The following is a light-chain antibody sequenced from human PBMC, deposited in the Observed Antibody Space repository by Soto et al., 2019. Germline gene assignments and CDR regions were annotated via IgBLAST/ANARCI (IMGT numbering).Light chain of an antibody. CDR2: DDM. J-gene: IGLJ1*01. Sequence: SYELTQPQSVTVAPGHRARKICGGTTAGSKSVHWYRQKPGQAPVLVVXDDMDRPSGSPERFFGSSSEDTATLTISRVEAGDEADYYCQVWDSSSDHPYVFGTGTKVTVL. CDR3: QVWDSSSDHPYV. CDR1: TAGSKS. V-gene: IGLV3-21*02.